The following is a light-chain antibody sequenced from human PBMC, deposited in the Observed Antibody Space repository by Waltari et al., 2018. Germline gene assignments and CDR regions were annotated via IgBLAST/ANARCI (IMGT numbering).Light chain of an antibody. CDR2: QVS. CDR1: SSDVGSFNL. V-gene: IGLV2-23*02. Sequence: QSALTQPASVSGSPGQSITISCTGTSSDVGSFNLVSWYQQHPNKAPKLMIYQVSKRSSGLSNRFSGSKSGNTASLTISGLQAEDEAEYYCCSYGGSSTFVIFGGGTKLTVL. CDR3: CSYGGSSTFVI. J-gene: IGLJ2*01.